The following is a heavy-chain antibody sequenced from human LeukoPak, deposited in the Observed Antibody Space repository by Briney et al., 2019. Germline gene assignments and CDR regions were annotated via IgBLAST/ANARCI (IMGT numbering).Heavy chain of an antibody. Sequence: SETLSLTCTVSGDSLGRSNTYWGWIRQTPGKGLEWLGTILHSGYTYNSPSLKSRVTMSADSSKNQFSLSLSSVTAADTAVYFCARHRGGGGYHYMDVWGKGTTVIVSS. V-gene: IGHV4-39*01. CDR2: ILHSGYT. CDR3: ARHRGGGGYHYMDV. D-gene: IGHD2-21*01. J-gene: IGHJ6*03. CDR1: GDSLGRSNTY.